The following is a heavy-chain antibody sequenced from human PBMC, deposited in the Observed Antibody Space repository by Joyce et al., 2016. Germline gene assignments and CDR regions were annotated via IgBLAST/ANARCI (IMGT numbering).Heavy chain of an antibody. CDR1: GDTFSDFY. D-gene: IGHD2-2*01. V-gene: IGHV1-2*02. CDR2: INPDTGGT. Sequence: QVQLVQSGAEVKRPGASVKVSCKASGDTFSDFYIHWVRQAPGKGRGWMGWINPDTGGTKSAQTFQGRVTMTGDMSIRTAYMELNRLRSDDTAVYYCARIRSRTSAFDYWGQGTLVTVSS. CDR3: ARIRSRTSAFDY. J-gene: IGHJ4*02.